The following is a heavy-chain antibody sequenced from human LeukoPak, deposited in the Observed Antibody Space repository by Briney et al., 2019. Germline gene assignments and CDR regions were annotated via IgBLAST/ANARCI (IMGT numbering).Heavy chain of an antibody. D-gene: IGHD3-22*01. CDR1: GYTFTSYD. CDR2: MNPNSGNT. CDR3: ARGFQLYDGSGYHDAFDI. V-gene: IGHV1-8*01. J-gene: IGHJ3*02. Sequence: GASVKVSCKASGYTFTSYDINWVRQATGQGLEWMGWMNPNSGNTGYAQKFQGRVTMTRNTSISTAYMELSSLRSEDTAVYYCARGFQLYDGSGYHDAFDIWGQGTMVTVSS.